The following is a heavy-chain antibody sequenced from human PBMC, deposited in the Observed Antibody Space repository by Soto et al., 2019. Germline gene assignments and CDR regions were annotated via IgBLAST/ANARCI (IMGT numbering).Heavy chain of an antibody. CDR3: ARGYRVRGIVRRFDP. CDR2: IYTSGST. Sequence: SETLSLTCTVSGGSISSYYWSWIRQPAGKGLEWIGRIYTSGSTNYNPSLKSRVTMSVDTSKNQFSLKLSSVTAADTAVYYCARGYRVRGIVRRFDPWGQGTQVTVSS. V-gene: IGHV4-4*07. CDR1: GGSISSYY. D-gene: IGHD3-10*01. J-gene: IGHJ5*02.